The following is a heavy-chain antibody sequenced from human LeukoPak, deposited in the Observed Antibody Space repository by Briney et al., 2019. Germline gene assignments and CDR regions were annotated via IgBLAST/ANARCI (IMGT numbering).Heavy chain of an antibody. D-gene: IGHD2-15*01. J-gene: IGHJ4*02. V-gene: IGHV3-64D*09. CDR1: GFTFSSYA. CDR3: VMSFVMVVAATLDY. Sequence: PGGSLRLSCSASGFTFSSYAMHWVRQAPGKGLEYVSAISSNGGSTYYADSVKGRFTISRDNSKNTLYLQMSSLRAEDTAVYYCVMSFVMVVAATLDYWGQGTLVTVSS. CDR2: ISSNGGST.